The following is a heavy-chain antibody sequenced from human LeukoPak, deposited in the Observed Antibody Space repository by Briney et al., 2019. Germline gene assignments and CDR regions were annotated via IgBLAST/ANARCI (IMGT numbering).Heavy chain of an antibody. D-gene: IGHD1-26*01. CDR2: IGTIGDT. CDR1: GFSFSNSE. V-gene: IGHV3-13*01. Sequence: GGSLRLSCAASGFSFSNSEFHWVRQVTGKGLEWVSAIGTIGDTYYPDSVKGRFTISRENAKNSLYLQMNSLRAEDTAVYYCARDRVVGAEKYFDYWGQGTLVTVSS. CDR3: ARDRVVGAEKYFDY. J-gene: IGHJ4*02.